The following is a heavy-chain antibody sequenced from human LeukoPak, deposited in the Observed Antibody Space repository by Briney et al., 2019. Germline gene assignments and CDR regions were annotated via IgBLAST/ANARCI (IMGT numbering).Heavy chain of an antibody. CDR1: GYTFTSYG. CDR3: AREAGSGWYSNPRNFDY. CDR2: ISAYNGNT. J-gene: IGHJ4*02. V-gene: IGHV1-18*01. Sequence: GASVKVSCKASGYTFTSYGISWVRQAPGQGLEWMGWISAYNGNTNYAQKLQGRVTMTTDTSTSTAYMELRSLRSEDTAVYYCAREAGSGWYSNPRNFDYWGQGTLVTVSS. D-gene: IGHD6-19*01.